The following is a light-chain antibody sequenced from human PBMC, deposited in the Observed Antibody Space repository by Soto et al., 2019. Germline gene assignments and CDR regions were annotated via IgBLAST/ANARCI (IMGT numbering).Light chain of an antibody. V-gene: IGKV3-20*01. CDR3: QQYGSL. CDR1: QSINSF. Sequence: EIVMTQSPATLSVSPGERATLSCRASQSINSFLAWYQQRRGQAPRLLIHGASNRATGIPDRFSGSGYGTDFTLTISRLEPEDFAVYYCQQYGSLFGPGTKVDIK. J-gene: IGKJ3*01. CDR2: GAS.